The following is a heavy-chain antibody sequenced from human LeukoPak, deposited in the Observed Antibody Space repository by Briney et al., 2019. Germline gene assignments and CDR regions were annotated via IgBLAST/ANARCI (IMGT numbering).Heavy chain of an antibody. CDR1: GFTFSDFA. CDR3: SKGRSNFGYLSGDY. J-gene: IGHJ4*02. Sequence: GGSLRLSCAASGFTFSDFAMTWVRQAPGKGLERVSAMSGSGDATYYADSVKGRFTISRDNSKSTLYLQMNDVETEDTAIYYCSKGRSNFGYLSGDYWGQGTLVTVSS. CDR2: MSGSGDAT. D-gene: IGHD1-20*01. V-gene: IGHV3-23*01.